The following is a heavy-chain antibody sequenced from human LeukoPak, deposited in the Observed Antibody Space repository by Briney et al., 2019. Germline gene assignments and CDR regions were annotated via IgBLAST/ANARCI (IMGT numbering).Heavy chain of an antibody. J-gene: IGHJ6*03. CDR1: GGSISSYY. D-gene: IGHD5-18*01. CDR3: ARQVKEGGLSLDTAMVISYYYYYMDV. Sequence: SETLSLTCTVSGGSISSYYWSWIRQPPGKGLEWIGYIYYSGSTNYNPSLKSRVTISVDTSKNQFSLKLSSVTAADTAVYYCARQVKEGGLSLDTAMVISYYYYYMDVWGKGTTVTVSS. CDR2: IYYSGST. V-gene: IGHV4-59*01.